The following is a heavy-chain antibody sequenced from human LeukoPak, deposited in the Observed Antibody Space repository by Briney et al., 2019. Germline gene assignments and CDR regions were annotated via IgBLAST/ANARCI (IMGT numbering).Heavy chain of an antibody. CDR1: GYTFTGYY. V-gene: IGHV1-2*02. J-gene: IGHJ6*02. Sequence: ASVKVSCKASGYTFTGYYMHWVRQAPGQGLEWMGWINPNSGGTNYAQKFQGRVTMTRDTSISIAYMELSRLRSDDTAVYYCARDPLRFLEWPASGMDVWGQGTTVTVSS. CDR2: INPNSGGT. D-gene: IGHD3-3*01. CDR3: ARDPLRFLEWPASGMDV.